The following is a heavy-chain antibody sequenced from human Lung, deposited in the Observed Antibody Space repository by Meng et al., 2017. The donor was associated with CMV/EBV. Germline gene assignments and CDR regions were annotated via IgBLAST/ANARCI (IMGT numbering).Heavy chain of an antibody. V-gene: IGHV3-49*04. D-gene: IGHD1-26*01. J-gene: IGHJ4*02. CDR1: GFTFGDYA. Sequence: GESLKISCAASGFTFGDYAMSWVRQATGKGLEWVGFIRSTADGGTTEYAASVKARFTISRDDSTSIAYLQMSSLKTEVTDVYYCTSAQWEVPLLDYWGQGTXVTVSS. CDR2: IRSTADGGTT. CDR3: TSAQWEVPLLDY.